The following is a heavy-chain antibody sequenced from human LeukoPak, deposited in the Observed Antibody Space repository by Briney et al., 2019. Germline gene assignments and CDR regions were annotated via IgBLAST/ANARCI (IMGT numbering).Heavy chain of an antibody. Sequence: PGGSLRLSCAASGFTFSNYVMTWVRQAPGKGLEWVSSIGGSGDATYYADTAKGRFTISRDISKSSLYLQMDSLRAEETAVYYCARNPTGYPNWFDSWGQGTLVTVSS. V-gene: IGHV3-23*01. CDR1: GFTFSNYV. D-gene: IGHD4-17*01. CDR3: ARNPTGYPNWFDS. CDR2: IGGSGDAT. J-gene: IGHJ5*01.